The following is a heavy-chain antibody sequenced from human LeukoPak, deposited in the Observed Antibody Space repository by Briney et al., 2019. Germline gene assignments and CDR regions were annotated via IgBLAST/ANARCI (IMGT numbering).Heavy chain of an antibody. J-gene: IGHJ6*03. CDR1: GFTFSYYS. CDR2: ISSDNTYI. D-gene: IGHD6-13*01. CDR3: ARLDRADYSTSPIPYYNYFMDA. Sequence: PGGSLRLSCAASGFTFSYYSVTWVRQAPGKGLEWVSSISSDNTYIYYADSVRGRFTISRDNAKNLFYLQMNSLRAEDTAVYYCARLDRADYSTSPIPYYNYFMDAWGKGTTVTVSS. V-gene: IGHV3-21*06.